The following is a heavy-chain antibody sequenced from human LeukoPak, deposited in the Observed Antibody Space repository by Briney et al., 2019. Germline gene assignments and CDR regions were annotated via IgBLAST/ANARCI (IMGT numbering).Heavy chain of an antibody. CDR3: ARWQLASARALMDV. D-gene: IGHD6-6*01. Sequence: PGGSLRLSCAASGFTFSSYWMSWIRQPPGKGLEWIGEINHSGSTNYNPSLKSRVTISVDTSKNQFSLKLSSVTAADTAVYYCARWQLASARALMDVWGKGTTVTVSS. CDR2: INHSGST. J-gene: IGHJ6*03. CDR1: GFTFSSYW. V-gene: IGHV4-34*01.